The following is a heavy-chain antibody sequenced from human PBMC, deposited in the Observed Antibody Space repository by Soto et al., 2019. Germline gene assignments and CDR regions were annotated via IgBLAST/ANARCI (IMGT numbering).Heavy chain of an antibody. CDR1: GYSVSDGYY. Sequence: SETLSLTCAVSGYSVSDGYYLGWIRQPPGKGLEWIGSINRSEKTYYNPSLKSRLTISVDTSKNQISLTLSSVTAADTAIYYCARSGDDYGSYVDYWGQGTMVTVYS. D-gene: IGHD4-17*01. CDR3: ARSGDDYGSYVDY. CDR2: INRSEKT. V-gene: IGHV4-38-2*01. J-gene: IGHJ4*02.